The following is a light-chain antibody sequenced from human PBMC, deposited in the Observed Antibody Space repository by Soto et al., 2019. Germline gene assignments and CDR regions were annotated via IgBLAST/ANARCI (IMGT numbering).Light chain of an antibody. J-gene: IGKJ4*01. Sequence: EIVLTTSAGTLSLSPGDRAALYCRASQSVGGNYLTWYQQKPGQAPRLLIYGASSRASGIPDRFSGSGSGTDFTLTISRLEPEDFAVYYCQQYGNSPVTVGGGTKVDIK. CDR1: QSVGGNY. CDR3: QQYGNSPVT. V-gene: IGKV3-20*01. CDR2: GAS.